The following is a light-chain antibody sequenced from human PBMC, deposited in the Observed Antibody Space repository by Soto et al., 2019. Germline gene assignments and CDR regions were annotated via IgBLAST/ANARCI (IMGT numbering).Light chain of an antibody. Sequence: EIVLTQSPGTLSLSPGERATLSCRASQSVSSSYLAWYQQKPGQAPRLLIYGASSRATGIPDRFSGSGSGTDFTLTISRLESEDFAVYYCQQYGSSPPCTFGQGTNVEIK. CDR1: QSVSSSY. CDR2: GAS. CDR3: QQYGSSPPCT. V-gene: IGKV3-20*01. J-gene: IGKJ1*01.